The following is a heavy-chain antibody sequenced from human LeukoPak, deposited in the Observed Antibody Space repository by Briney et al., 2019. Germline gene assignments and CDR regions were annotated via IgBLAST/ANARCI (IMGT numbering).Heavy chain of an antibody. CDR2: IYYSGST. CDR3: ARHIRLSSGWYYGMDV. CDR1: GGSISSSSYY. D-gene: IGHD6-19*01. Sequence: KPSETLSLTCTVSGGSISSSSYYWGWIRQPPGKGLEWIGSIYYSGSTYYNPSLKSRVTISVDTSKNQFSLKLSSVTAADTAVYYCARHIRLSSGWYYGMDVWGQGTTVTVSS. V-gene: IGHV4-39*01. J-gene: IGHJ6*02.